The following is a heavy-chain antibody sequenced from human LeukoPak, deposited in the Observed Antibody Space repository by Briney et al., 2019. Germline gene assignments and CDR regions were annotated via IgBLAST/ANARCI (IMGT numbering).Heavy chain of an antibody. Sequence: SETLSLTCTVSGGSISSYYWSWIRQPPVKGLEWIGYIYYSGTTNYNPSLKSRVTISVDTSKNQFSLKLSSVTAADTAVYYCARGVYIAAAQYGYWGQGTLVTVSS. V-gene: IGHV4-59*01. D-gene: IGHD6-13*01. CDR3: ARGVYIAAAQYGY. J-gene: IGHJ4*02. CDR1: GGSISSYY. CDR2: IYYSGTT.